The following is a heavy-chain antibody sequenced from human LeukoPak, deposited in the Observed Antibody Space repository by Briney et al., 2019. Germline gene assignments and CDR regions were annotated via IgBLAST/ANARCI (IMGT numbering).Heavy chain of an antibody. CDR2: IIPIFGTA. V-gene: IGHV1-69*13. J-gene: IGHJ1*01. CDR3: ARAQPAAITFLYFQH. CDR1: GGTFSSYA. Sequence: ASVKVSCKASGGTFSSYAISWVRQAPGQGLEWMGGIIPIFGTANCAQKFQGRVTITADESTSTAYMELSSLRSEDTAVYYCARAQPAAITFLYFQHWGQGTLVTVSS. D-gene: IGHD2-2*02.